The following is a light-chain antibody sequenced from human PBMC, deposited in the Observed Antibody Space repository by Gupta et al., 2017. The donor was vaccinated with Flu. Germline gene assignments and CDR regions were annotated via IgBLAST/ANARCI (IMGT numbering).Light chain of an antibody. CDR1: QSVSDN. J-gene: IGKJ4*01. Sequence: EIVMTQSPATLSVSPGERATLSCRASQSVSDNLACYQQKPGQAPRLLIYGASTRATDIPTRFSGSGSGTEVTLTISSRQSEDLAVYYCQQYNYWPPLTFGGGTKVEIK. CDR3: QQYNYWPPLT. V-gene: IGKV3-15*01. CDR2: GAS.